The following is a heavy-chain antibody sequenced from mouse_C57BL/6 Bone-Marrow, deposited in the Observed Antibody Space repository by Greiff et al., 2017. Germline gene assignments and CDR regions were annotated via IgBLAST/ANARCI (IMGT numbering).Heavy chain of an antibody. V-gene: IGHV5-9-1*02. J-gene: IGHJ2*01. CDR2: ISSGGDYI. Sequence: EVQLVESGEGLVKPGGSLKLSCAASGFTFSSYAMSWVRQTPEKRLEWVAYISSGGDYIYYADTVKGRFTISRDNARNNLYLQMSSLKSEDTAMXYCTRDRGNWDFDYWGQGTTLTVAS. CDR3: TRDRGNWDFDY. D-gene: IGHD4-1*01. CDR1: GFTFSSYA.